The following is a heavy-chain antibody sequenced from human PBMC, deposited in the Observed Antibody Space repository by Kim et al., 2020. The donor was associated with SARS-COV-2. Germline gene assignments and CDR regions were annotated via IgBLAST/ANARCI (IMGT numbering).Heavy chain of an antibody. CDR1: GFTFSSYA. V-gene: IGHV3-30*04. D-gene: IGHD2-2*01. CDR3: ARAPLSTYLDY. Sequence: GGSLRLSCAASGFTFSSYAMHWVRQAPGKGLEWVAVISYDGSNKYYADSVKGRFTISRDNSKNTLYLQMNSLRAEDTAVYYCARAPLSTYLDYWGQGTLVTVST. J-gene: IGHJ4*02. CDR2: ISYDGSNK.